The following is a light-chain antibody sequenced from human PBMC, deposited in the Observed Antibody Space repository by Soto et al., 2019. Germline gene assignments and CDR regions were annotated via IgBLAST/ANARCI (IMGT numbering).Light chain of an antibody. V-gene: IGKV1-5*03. CDR1: QSISSW. CDR2: KAS. Sequence: DIQMTQSPSTLSASVGDRVTHTCRASQSISSWLAWYQQKPGTAPKLLIYKASTLQSGVPSRFSGSGSGTEFTLTISSLQPDDSATYYCQQYNDNWTFGQGTKV. CDR3: QQYNDNWT. J-gene: IGKJ1*01.